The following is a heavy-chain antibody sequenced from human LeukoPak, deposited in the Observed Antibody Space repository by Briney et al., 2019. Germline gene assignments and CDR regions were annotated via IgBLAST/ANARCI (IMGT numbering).Heavy chain of an antibody. CDR3: ARGHQYFDWLFDFDY. CDR1: GGSISSYY. V-gene: IGHV4-59*12. CDR2: IYYSGST. Sequence: SETLSLTCTVSGGSISSYYWSWIRQPPGKGLEWIGYIYYSGSTNYNPSLKSRVTISVDTSKNQFSLKLSSVTAADTAVYYCARGHQYFDWLFDFDYWGQGTLVTVSS. J-gene: IGHJ4*02. D-gene: IGHD3-9*01.